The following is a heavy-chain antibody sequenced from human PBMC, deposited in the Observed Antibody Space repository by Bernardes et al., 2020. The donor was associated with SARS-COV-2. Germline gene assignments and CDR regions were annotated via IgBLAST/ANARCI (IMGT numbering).Heavy chain of an antibody. CDR1: GYSCSSYA. V-gene: IGHV3-23*01. D-gene: IGHD4-17*01. CDR3: ARSSDYGDFGGILRGYYFDY. CDR2: ISGSAGST. Sequence: WRSLRLSCAASGYSCSSYAMTGVRQAPGGGLQWVSAISGSAGSTDYADSLKGRFTISRDNSKNTLYLQMNSLRAEDTAVYYCARSSDYGDFGGILRGYYFDYWGQGTLVTVSA. J-gene: IGHJ4*02.